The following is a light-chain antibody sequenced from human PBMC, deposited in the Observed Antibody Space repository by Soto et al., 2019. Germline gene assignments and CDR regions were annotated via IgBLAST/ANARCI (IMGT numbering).Light chain of an antibody. CDR3: MQVLQPPYT. CDR2: LGS. J-gene: IGKJ2*01. V-gene: IGKV2-28*01. Sequence: DIVMTQSPLSLPVTPGEPASISCRSSQSLLHSNGYNYLDWYLQKPGQSPQVLIYLGSNRASGVTDRFSGSGSCTDFSLKISRVEAEDVGVYYCMQVLQPPYTFGQGTKLEIK. CDR1: QSLLHSNGYNY.